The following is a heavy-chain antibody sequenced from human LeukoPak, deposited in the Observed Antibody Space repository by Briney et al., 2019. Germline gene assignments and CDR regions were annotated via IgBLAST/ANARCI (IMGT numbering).Heavy chain of an antibody. CDR2: ISGSSSGSTSIT. Sequence: GGSLRLSCEFSGIIFSTYAMNWVRQAPGKGLEWISYISGSSSGSTSITQYADSVKGRFTISRDNSKNTLYLQMNSLRAEDTAVYYCAKGPSYGDSPNWFDPWGQGTLVTVSS. V-gene: IGHV3-48*01. CDR3: AKGPSYGDSPNWFDP. D-gene: IGHD4-17*01. CDR1: GIIFSTYA. J-gene: IGHJ5*02.